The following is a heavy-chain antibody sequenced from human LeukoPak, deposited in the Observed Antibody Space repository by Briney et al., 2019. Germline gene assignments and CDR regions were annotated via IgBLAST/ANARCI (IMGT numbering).Heavy chain of an antibody. D-gene: IGHD3-22*01. CDR2: INPSGGST. Sequence: GASVKVSCKASGYTFISYYMHWVRQAPGQGLEWMGIINPSGGSTSYAQKFQGRVTMTRDTSTSTVYMELSSLRSEDTAVYYCARGNYRSSGYYGPFDYWGQGTLVTVSS. J-gene: IGHJ4*02. CDR1: GYTFISYY. CDR3: ARGNYRSSGYYGPFDY. V-gene: IGHV1-46*01.